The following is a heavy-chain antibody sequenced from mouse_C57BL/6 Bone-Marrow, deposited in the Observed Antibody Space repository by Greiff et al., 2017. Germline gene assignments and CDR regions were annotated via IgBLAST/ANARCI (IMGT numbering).Heavy chain of an antibody. V-gene: IGHV5-17*01. J-gene: IGHJ4*01. CDR2: ISSGSSTI. CDR3: ARGGYLNAMDY. CDR1: GFTFSDYG. D-gene: IGHD2-14*01. Sequence: EVMLVESGGGLVKPGGSLKLSCAASGFTFSDYGMHWVRQAPEKGLEWVAYISSGSSTIYYADTVKGRFTISRDNAKNTLFLQMTSLRSEDTAMYYCARGGYLNAMDYWGQGTSVTVSS.